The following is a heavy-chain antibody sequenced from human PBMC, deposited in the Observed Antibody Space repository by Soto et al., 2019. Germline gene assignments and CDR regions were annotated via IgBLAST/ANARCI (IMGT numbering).Heavy chain of an antibody. CDR1: GFTFSSYA. J-gene: IGHJ4*02. CDR2: ISYDGSNK. D-gene: IGHD2-8*01. Sequence: GGSLRLSCAASGFTFSSYAMHWVRQAPGKGLEWVAVISYDGSNKYYADSVKGRFTISRDNSKNTLYLQMNSLRAEDTAVYYCARDPEDIVLMVYAILSYFDYWGQGTLVTVSS. V-gene: IGHV3-30-3*01. CDR3: ARDPEDIVLMVYAILSYFDY.